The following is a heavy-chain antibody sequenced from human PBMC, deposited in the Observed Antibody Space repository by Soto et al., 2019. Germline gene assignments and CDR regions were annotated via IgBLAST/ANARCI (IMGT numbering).Heavy chain of an antibody. CDR1: GGSISSYY. D-gene: IGHD2-2*01. J-gene: IGHJ4*02. CDR3: ARVPDTGYCSSTSCYHFDY. V-gene: IGHV4-59*01. Sequence: PSETLSLTCTVSGGSISSYYWSWIRQPPGKGLEWIGYIYYSGSTNYNPSPKSRVTISVDTSKNQFSLKLSSVTAADTAVYYCARVPDTGYCSSTSCYHFDYWGQGTLVTVSS. CDR2: IYYSGST.